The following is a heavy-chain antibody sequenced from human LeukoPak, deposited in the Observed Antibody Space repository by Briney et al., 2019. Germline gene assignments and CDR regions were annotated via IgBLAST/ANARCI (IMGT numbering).Heavy chain of an antibody. CDR2: IWYDGSNK. V-gene: IGHV3-33*01. CDR1: GFTFSSYG. Sequence: GRPLRLFCAASGFTFSSYGMHWVRQAPGKGLEWVAVIWYDGSNKYYADSVKGRFTISRDNSKNTLYLQMNSLRAEDTAVYYCARDPSAAARFDYWGQGTLVTVSS. CDR3: ARDPSAAARFDY. J-gene: IGHJ4*02. D-gene: IGHD6-13*01.